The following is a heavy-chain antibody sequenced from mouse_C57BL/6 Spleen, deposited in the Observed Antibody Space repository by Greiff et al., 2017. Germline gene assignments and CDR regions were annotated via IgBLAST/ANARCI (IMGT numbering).Heavy chain of an antibody. V-gene: IGHV5-6*02. Sequence: DVKLVESGGDLVKPGGSLKLSCAASGFTFSSYGMSWVRQTPDKRLEWVATISSGGSYTYYPDSVKGRFTISRDNAKNTLYLQMSSLKSEDTAMYYCAREGTTVVPAMDYWGQGTSVTVSS. J-gene: IGHJ4*01. CDR1: GFTFSSYG. D-gene: IGHD1-1*01. CDR2: ISSGGSYT. CDR3: AREGTTVVPAMDY.